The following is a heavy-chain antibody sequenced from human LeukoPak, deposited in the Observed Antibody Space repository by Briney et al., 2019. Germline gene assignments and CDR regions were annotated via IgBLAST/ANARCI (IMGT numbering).Heavy chain of an antibody. Sequence: SETLSLACAVYGGSFSGYYWSWIRQPPGKGLEWIGEINHSGSTNYNPSLKSRVTISVDTSKNQFSLKLSSVTAADTAVYYCARQVGSITMIVVVTNFDYWGQGTLVTVSS. CDR1: GGSFSGYY. J-gene: IGHJ4*02. V-gene: IGHV4-34*01. CDR2: INHSGST. CDR3: ARQVGSITMIVVVTNFDY. D-gene: IGHD3-22*01.